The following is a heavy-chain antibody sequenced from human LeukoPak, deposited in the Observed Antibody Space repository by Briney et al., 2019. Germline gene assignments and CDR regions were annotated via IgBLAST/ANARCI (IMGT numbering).Heavy chain of an antibody. CDR1: GYIFSDYY. D-gene: IGHD3-10*01. CDR2: INPKSGGT. Sequence: ASVKVSCKASGYIFSDYYINWVRQVPGQGLEWMGWINPKSGGTKYSQNFQGRVTMTRDTSISTVYMELSRLTSADTAVYYCARDMVRGIDFDYWGQGTLVTVSS. V-gene: IGHV1-2*02. CDR3: ARDMVRGIDFDY. J-gene: IGHJ4*02.